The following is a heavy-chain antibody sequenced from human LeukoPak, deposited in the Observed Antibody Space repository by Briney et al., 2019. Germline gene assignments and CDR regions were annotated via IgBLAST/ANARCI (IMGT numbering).Heavy chain of an antibody. CDR2: ISYDGSNK. CDR3: ARDLGLTPGYGMDV. J-gene: IGHJ6*02. CDR1: GFTFSSYA. V-gene: IGHV3-30*04. Sequence: GGSLRLSCAASGFTFSSYAMHWVRQAPGKGLEWVAVISYDGSNKYYADSVKGRFTISRDNSKNTLYLQMNSLRAEDTAVYYCARDLGLTPGYGMDVWGQGTTVIVSS.